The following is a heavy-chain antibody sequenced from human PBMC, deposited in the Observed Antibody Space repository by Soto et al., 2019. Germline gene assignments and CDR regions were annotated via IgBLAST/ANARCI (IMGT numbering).Heavy chain of an antibody. CDR3: ARGRPGVTMVRGVFDP. CDR2: INHSGST. J-gene: IGHJ5*02. D-gene: IGHD3-10*01. Sequence: SETLSLTCAVYGGSFSGYYWSWIRQPPGKGLEWIGEINHSGSTNYNPSLKSRVTISVDTSKNQFSLKLSSVTAADTAVYYCARGRPGVTMVRGVFDPWGQGTLVTVSS. V-gene: IGHV4-34*01. CDR1: GGSFSGYY.